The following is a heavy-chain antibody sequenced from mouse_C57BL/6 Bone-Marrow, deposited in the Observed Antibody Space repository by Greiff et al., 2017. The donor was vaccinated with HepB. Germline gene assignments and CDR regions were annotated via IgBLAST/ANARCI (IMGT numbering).Heavy chain of an antibody. CDR1: GFSLTSYG. D-gene: IGHD1-1*01. V-gene: IGHV2-2*01. CDR3: ARRYGYAMDY. CDR2: IWSGGST. J-gene: IGHJ4*01. Sequence: VQLVESGPGLVQPSQSLSITCTVSGFSLTSYGVHWVRQSPGKGLEWLGVIWSGGSTDSNAAFISRLSISKDNSKSQVFFKMNSLQADDTAIYYCARRYGYAMDYWGQGTSVTVSS.